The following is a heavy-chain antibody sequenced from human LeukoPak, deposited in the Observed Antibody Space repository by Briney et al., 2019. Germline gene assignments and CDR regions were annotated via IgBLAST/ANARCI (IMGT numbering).Heavy chain of an antibody. CDR2: INPDGSRT. D-gene: IGHD2-8*01. CDR3: ASGDGVQTLNFDS. V-gene: IGHV3-74*01. J-gene: IGHJ4*02. Sequence: GGSLRLSCAASGFTLSSYWIHWVRQAPGEGLVWVSRINPDGSRTDYADSVKGRFTISRDNTKNTVDLQMNSLRAEDTAVYYCASGDGVQTLNFDSWGQGTLVTVSS. CDR1: GFTLSSYW.